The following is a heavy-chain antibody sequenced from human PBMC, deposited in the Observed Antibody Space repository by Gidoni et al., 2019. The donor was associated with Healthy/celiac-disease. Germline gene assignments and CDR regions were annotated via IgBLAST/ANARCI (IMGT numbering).Heavy chain of an antibody. CDR1: VGPFSSYA. CDR2: IIPILGIA. J-gene: IGHJ4*02. CDR3: ARVGCSGGSCYNFDY. V-gene: IGHV1-69*04. D-gene: IGHD2-15*01. Sequence: QVQLVQSGAEVTKPGSSVTVSCKASVGPFSSYAISWVRQATGQGLEWMGRIIPILGIANYAQKFQGRVTITADKSTSTAYMELSSLRSEDTAVYYCARVGCSGGSCYNFDYWGQGTLVTVSS.